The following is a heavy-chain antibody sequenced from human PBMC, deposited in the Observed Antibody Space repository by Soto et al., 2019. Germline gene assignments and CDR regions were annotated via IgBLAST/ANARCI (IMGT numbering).Heavy chain of an antibody. CDR2: IDNDETSA. D-gene: IGHD3-10*01. CDR3: PRGPDNAGSASYGMDV. V-gene: IGHV3-74*01. J-gene: IGHJ6*02. Sequence: EVQLVESGGGLVQPGGSLRLSCAASNFIFSDFWMHWVRQAPGKGLVWVSRIDNDETSASYADSVKGRFTISRDNAKNTLFLQMNSLRAEDTAVYFCPRGPDNAGSASYGMDVWGQGTTVTVSS. CDR1: NFIFSDFW.